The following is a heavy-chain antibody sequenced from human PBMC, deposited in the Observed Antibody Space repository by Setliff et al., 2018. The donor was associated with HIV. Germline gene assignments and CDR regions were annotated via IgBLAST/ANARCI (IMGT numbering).Heavy chain of an antibody. V-gene: IGHV3-7*05. CDR1: GFSISDFW. Sequence: GGSLRLSCAASGFSISDFWMSWVRQAPGKGLEWVANIKEDGTMINYADSVKGRFTISRDNAKNTLSLQMNSLRAEDTAVYYCAKDYVENDYWGQGTLVTVSS. D-gene: IGHD3-16*01. CDR3: AKDYVENDY. J-gene: IGHJ4*02. CDR2: IKEDGTMI.